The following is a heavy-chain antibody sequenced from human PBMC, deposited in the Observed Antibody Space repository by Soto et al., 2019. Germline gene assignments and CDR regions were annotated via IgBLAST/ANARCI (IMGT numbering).Heavy chain of an antibody. V-gene: IGHV4-59*11. J-gene: IGHJ4*02. D-gene: IGHD6-13*01. Sequence: SETLSLTCSISGGSITNRYWSWIRQSPGKGPEWIGYVYHSGATNYNPSLETRVTISLDSSKNQFSLELNSVTAADTAVYYCATRPPGATWYGVFDYWSQGTLVTVSS. CDR1: GGSITNRY. CDR3: ATRPPGATWYGVFDY. CDR2: VYHSGAT.